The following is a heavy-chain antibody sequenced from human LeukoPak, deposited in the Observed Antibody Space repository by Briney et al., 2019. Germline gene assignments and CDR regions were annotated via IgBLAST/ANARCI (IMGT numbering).Heavy chain of an antibody. CDR1: GYNFTNYW. Sequence: GGALEIFCKGSGYNFTNYWVAWVRPVPGKGLEWMGSIYPGDSDTIYSPSFQGQVTISADKSISTAYLQWRGLKASDTAMYYCARLGTAVVARFFDYWGQGSLVTVSS. V-gene: IGHV5-51*01. CDR2: IYPGDSDT. CDR3: ARLGTAVVARFFDY. D-gene: IGHD5-18*01. J-gene: IGHJ4*02.